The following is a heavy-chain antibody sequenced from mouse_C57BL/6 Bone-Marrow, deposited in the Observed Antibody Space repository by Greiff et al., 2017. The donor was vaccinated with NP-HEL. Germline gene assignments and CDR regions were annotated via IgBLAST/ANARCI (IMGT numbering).Heavy chain of an antibody. CDR3: ARGRGYYGSSYVDYAMDY. CDR2: IYPGSGST. D-gene: IGHD1-1*01. V-gene: IGHV1-55*01. CDR1: GYTFTSYW. Sequence: QVQLQQPGAELVKPGASVKMSCKASGYTFTSYWITWVKQRPGQGLEWIGDIYPGSGSTNYNEKFKSKATLTVDKSSSTAYMQLSSLTSEDSAVYYCARGRGYYGSSYVDYAMDYWGQGTSVTVSS. J-gene: IGHJ4*01.